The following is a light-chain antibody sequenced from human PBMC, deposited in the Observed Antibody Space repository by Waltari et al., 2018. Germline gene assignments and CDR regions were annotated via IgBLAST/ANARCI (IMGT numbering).Light chain of an antibody. Sequence: EIVLTQSPGTLSLSPGESATLSCRARQSVTSSFLAWYQQKPGQAPRLLIYGASSRATGIPDRFSGSGSGTDFTLTISRLEPEDFAVYFCQQYGSSPGYTFGQGTKLEIK. J-gene: IGKJ2*01. V-gene: IGKV3-20*01. CDR1: QSVTSSF. CDR3: QQYGSSPGYT. CDR2: GAS.